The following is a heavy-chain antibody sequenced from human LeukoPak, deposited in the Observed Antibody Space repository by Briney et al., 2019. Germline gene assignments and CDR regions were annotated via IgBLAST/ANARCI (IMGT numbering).Heavy chain of an antibody. D-gene: IGHD6-19*01. CDR1: GGSMDSYY. CDR3: ARSSSYSSGWPSDN. J-gene: IGHJ4*02. V-gene: IGHV4-59*01. Sequence: SETLSLTCTVSGGSMDSYYWSWIRQSPGRGLEWIGCTYYSESTYYAPSLKSRVTISVDTSKNQFSLKMTSVTAADTAVYYCARSSSYSSGWPSDNWGQGTLVTVSS. CDR2: TYYSEST.